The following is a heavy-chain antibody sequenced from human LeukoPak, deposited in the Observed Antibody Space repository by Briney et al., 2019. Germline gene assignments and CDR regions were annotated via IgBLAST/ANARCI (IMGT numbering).Heavy chain of an antibody. Sequence: KPSETLSLTCTVSGGSINTYYWSWIRQPPGKGLEWIGFIYYSGGTNYNPSLKSRVTISVDTSKNQFSLKLSSMTAADTAVYYCARGGADIAVAQTFDYWGQGALVIVSS. V-gene: IGHV4-59*08. J-gene: IGHJ4*02. CDR1: GGSINTYY. CDR3: ARGGADIAVAQTFDY. D-gene: IGHD6-19*01. CDR2: IYYSGGT.